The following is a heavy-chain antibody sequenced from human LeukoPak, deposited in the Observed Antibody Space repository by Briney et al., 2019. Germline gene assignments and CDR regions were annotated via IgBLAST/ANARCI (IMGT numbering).Heavy chain of an antibody. V-gene: IGHV4-39*07. J-gene: IGHJ4*02. Sequence: SETLSLTCTVSGGSISSSSHYWVWIRQPPGKELEWIGSIYYSGSTYYNPSLKSRVTISVDTSKNQFSLKLSSVTAADTAVYYCARGVDYYGVWGQGTLVTVSS. D-gene: IGHD3-10*01. CDR1: GGSISSSSHY. CDR2: IYYSGST. CDR3: ARGVDYYGV.